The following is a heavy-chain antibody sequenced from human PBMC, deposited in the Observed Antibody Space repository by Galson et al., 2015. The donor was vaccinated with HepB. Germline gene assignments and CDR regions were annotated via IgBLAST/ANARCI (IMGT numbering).Heavy chain of an antibody. CDR1: GGTFSSYA. D-gene: IGHD3-22*01. V-gene: IGHV1-69*13. J-gene: IGHJ4*02. CDR2: IIPIFGTA. Sequence: SVKVSCKASGGTFSSYAISWVRQAPGQGLEWMGGIIPIFGTANYAQKFQGRVTITADESTSTAYMELSSLRYEDTAVYYCATRGDYYDSSGLQGHFDYWGQGTLVTVSS. CDR3: ATRGDYYDSSGLQGHFDY.